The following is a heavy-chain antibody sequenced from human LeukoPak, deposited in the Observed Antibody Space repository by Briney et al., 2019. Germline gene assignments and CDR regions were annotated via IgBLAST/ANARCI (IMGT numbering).Heavy chain of an antibody. J-gene: IGHJ3*02. V-gene: IGHV1-18*04. D-gene: IGHD2-2*01. CDR3: ARKYCSSTSCYGGNAFDI. CDR2: ISAYNGNT. Sequence: ASVTVSCKASGYTFTIYGISGVRQAPEQGLEWMGWISAYNGNTNYAQKLQGRVTMTTDTSTSTAYMELRSLRSDDTAVYYCARKYCSSTSCYGGNAFDIWGQETMVTVSS. CDR1: GYTFTIYG.